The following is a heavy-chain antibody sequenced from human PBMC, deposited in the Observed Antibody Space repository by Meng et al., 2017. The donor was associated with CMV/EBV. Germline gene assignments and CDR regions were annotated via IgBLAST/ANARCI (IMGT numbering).Heavy chain of an antibody. CDR3: ARHYGDYFRNWFDP. CDR2: ISAYNGNT. J-gene: IGHJ5*02. Sequence: ASVKVSCKASGYTFTSYGISWVRKAPGQGLEWMGWISAYNGNTNYAQKLQGRVTMTTDTSTSTAYMELRSLRSDDTAVYYCARHYGDYFRNWFDPWGQGTLVTVSS. D-gene: IGHD4-17*01. CDR1: GYTFTSYG. V-gene: IGHV1-18*01.